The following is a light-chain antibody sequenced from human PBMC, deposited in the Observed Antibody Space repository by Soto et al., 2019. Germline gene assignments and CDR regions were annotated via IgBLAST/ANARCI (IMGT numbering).Light chain of an antibody. V-gene: IGLV1-44*01. CDR2: SNN. CDR3: AAWDARLDGVV. J-gene: IGLJ3*02. CDR1: SSNIGANT. Sequence: QSVLTQPPSASGTPGQTVTISCSGSSSNIGANTVNWFQHLPGTAPKLLIYSNNQRPSGVPDRVSGSKSGTSVTLAISGLHSEDEADYYCAAWDARLDGVVFGGGTKLTVL.